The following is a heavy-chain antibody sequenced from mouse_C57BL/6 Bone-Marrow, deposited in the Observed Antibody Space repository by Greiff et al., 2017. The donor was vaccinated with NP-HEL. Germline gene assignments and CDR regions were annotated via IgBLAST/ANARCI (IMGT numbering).Heavy chain of an antibody. V-gene: IGHV1-55*01. J-gene: IGHJ1*03. CDR2: IYPGSGST. D-gene: IGHD1-1*01. CDR3: ARGDDYGSSPYWYFDV. Sequence: QVQLQQPGAELVKPGASVKMSCKASGYTFTSYWITWVKPRPGQGLEWIGDIYPGSGSTNYNEKFKSKATLTVDTSSSTAYMQLSSLTSEDSAVYYCARGDDYGSSPYWYFDVWGTGTTVTVSS. CDR1: GYTFTSYW.